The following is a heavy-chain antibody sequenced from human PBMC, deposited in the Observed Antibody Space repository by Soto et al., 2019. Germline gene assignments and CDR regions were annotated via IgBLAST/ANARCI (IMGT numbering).Heavy chain of an antibody. CDR3: ARETLAAAGFDY. J-gene: IGHJ4*02. D-gene: IGHD6-13*01. CDR2: IYYSGST. Sequence: QVQLQESGPGLVKPSETLSLTCTVSGGSISRYYWSWIRQPPGKGLEWIGYIYYSGSTNYNPSLKSRVTISVDTSKNQFSLKLSSVTAADTAVYYCARETLAAAGFDYWGQGTLVTVSS. V-gene: IGHV4-59*01. CDR1: GGSISRYY.